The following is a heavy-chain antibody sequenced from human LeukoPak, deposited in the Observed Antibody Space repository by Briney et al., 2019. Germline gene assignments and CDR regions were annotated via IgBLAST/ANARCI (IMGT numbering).Heavy chain of an antibody. D-gene: IGHD2-2*01. J-gene: IGHJ4*02. CDR3: AKEYGSTSIGLMGPFDY. CDR2: ISGSGGST. Sequence: PGGSLRLSCAASGFTFSSYAMSWVRQAPGKGLEWVSAISGSGGSTYYADSVKGRFTISRDNSKNTLYLQMNSLRAEDTAVYYCAKEYGSTSIGLMGPFDYWGQGTLVTVSS. V-gene: IGHV3-23*01. CDR1: GFTFSSYA.